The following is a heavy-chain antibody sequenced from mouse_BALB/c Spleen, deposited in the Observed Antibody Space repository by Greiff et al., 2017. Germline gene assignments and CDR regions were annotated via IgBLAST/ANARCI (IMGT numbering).Heavy chain of an antibody. CDR3: AGPIYYGNWGYAMDY. J-gene: IGHJ4*01. D-gene: IGHD2-1*01. Sequence: QVQLQQSGPELVRPGASVKMSCKASGYTFTSYWMHWVKQRPGQGLEWIGMIDPSNSETMLNQKFKDKATLNVDKSSNTAYMQLSSLTSEDSAVYYCAGPIYYGNWGYAMDYWGQGTSVTVSS. CDR2: IDPSNSET. CDR1: GYTFTSYW. V-gene: IGHV1-74*01.